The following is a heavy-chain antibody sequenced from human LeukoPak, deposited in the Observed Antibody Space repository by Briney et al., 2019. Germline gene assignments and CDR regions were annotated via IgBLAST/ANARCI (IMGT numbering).Heavy chain of an antibody. CDR2: IIPIFGTA. J-gene: IGHJ3*02. CDR3: ASPGHYANDAFDI. Sequence: GASVKVSCKASGGAFSSYAISWVRQAPGQGLEWMGGIIPIFGTANYAQKFQGRVTITADESTSTAYMELSSLRSEDMAVYYCASPGHYANDAFDIWGQGTMVTVSS. V-gene: IGHV1-69*13. D-gene: IGHD4-17*01. CDR1: GGAFSSYA.